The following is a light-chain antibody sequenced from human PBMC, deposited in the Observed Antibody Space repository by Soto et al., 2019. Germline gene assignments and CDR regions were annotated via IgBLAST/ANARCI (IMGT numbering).Light chain of an antibody. Sequence: EVVMTQSPSTLSVSPGDTATLSCRASQGVSSNLAWYQQKSGQAPRLLIYGASTMATGVPARFSGSGSGTEFTLTISRLQSEDFAVYYCQQYYNWRPRFGQGTKVEIK. CDR1: QGVSSN. CDR3: QQYYNWRPR. CDR2: GAS. J-gene: IGKJ1*01. V-gene: IGKV3-15*01.